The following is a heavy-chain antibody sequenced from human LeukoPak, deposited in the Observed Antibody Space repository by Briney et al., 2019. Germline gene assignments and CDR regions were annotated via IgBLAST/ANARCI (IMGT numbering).Heavy chain of an antibody. D-gene: IGHD5-24*01. CDR3: ARLSRDGYPTGY. CDR2: IYPGDSDT. CDR1: GYSFTSYW. J-gene: IGHJ4*02. Sequence: GESLKISCKGSGYSFTSYWIGWVRQMPGKGLEWMGIIYPGDSDTRYSPSFQGQVTISADKSISTAYLQWSSLKASDTAVYCARLSRDGYPTGYWGQGTLVTVSS. V-gene: IGHV5-51*01.